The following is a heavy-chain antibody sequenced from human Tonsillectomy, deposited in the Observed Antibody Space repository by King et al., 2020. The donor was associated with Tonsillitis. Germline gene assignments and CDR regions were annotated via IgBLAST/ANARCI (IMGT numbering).Heavy chain of an antibody. CDR3: VRRRCSSTSCFFDY. V-gene: IGHV3-7*01. CDR1: GFTFSNYW. J-gene: IGHJ4*02. D-gene: IGHD2-2*01. CDR2: IKQDGGEK. Sequence: VQLVESGGGLVQPGGSLRLSCAASGFTFSNYWMSWVRQAPGKGLEWVANIKQDGGEKYYVDSVKGRFTISRDNAKNSLYLQMNSLRAEDTAVYYCVRRRCSSTSCFFDYWGQGILVTVSS.